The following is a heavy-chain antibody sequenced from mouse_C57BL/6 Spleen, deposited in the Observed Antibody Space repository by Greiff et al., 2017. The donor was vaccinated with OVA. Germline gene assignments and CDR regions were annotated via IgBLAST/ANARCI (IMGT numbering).Heavy chain of an antibody. D-gene: IGHD1-1*01. J-gene: IGHJ3*01. CDR3: ARAGITTGFAY. V-gene: IGHV3-6*01. CDR2: ISYDGSN. Sequence: EVKLQQSGPGLVKPSQSLSLTCSVTGYSITSGYYWNWIRQFPGNTLEWMGYISYDGSNNYNPSLKNRISITRDTSKNQFFLKLNSVTTEDTATYYCARAGITTGFAYWGQGTLVTVSA. CDR1: GYSITSGYY.